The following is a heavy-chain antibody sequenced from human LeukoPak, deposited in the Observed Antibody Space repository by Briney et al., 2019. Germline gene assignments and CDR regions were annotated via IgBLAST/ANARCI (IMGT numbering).Heavy chain of an antibody. Sequence: GASVKVSCKASGHTFTGYYMHWVRQAPGQGLEWMGWINPNSGDTNSAQKFQGRVTMTRDTSIITAYMELSGLRSDDTAVYYCAGDMAGTPDYWGQGTLVTVSS. V-gene: IGHV1-2*02. CDR1: GHTFTGYY. CDR2: INPNSGDT. CDR3: AGDMAGTPDY. D-gene: IGHD6-19*01. J-gene: IGHJ4*02.